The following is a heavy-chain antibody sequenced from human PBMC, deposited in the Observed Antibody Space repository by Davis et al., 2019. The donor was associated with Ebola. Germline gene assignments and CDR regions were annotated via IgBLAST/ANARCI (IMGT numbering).Heavy chain of an antibody. J-gene: IGHJ4*02. CDR2: IGTGSTII. CDR3: ARHDDY. CDR1: GFTFSGYS. Sequence: GGSLRLSCAASGFTFSGYSMNWVRQAPGKGLEWISYIGTGSTIIYYADSVKGRFTISRDNAKNSLYLQMNNVRDDDTAIYYCARHDDYWGQGTLVTVSS. V-gene: IGHV3-48*02.